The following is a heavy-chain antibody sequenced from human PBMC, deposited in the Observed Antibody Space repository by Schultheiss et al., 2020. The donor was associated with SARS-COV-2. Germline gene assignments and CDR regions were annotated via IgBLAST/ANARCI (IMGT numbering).Heavy chain of an antibody. CDR3: ARVRTGWFDP. V-gene: IGHV3-7*01. CDR2: IKQDGSEK. Sequence: GGSLRLSCAASGFTFDDYAMHWVRQAPGKGLEWVANIKQDGSEKYYVDSVKGRFTISRDNAKNTLYLQMNSLRAEDTAVYYCARVRTGWFDPWGQGTLVTVSS. J-gene: IGHJ5*02. CDR1: GFTFDDYA.